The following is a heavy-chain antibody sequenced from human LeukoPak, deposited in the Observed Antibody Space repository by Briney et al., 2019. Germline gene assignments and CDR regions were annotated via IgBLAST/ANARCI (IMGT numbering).Heavy chain of an antibody. CDR2: IIPDFGTT. J-gene: IGHJ4*02. Sequence: SVKVSCKASGGTFRSYGIYWVRQAPGQGLECMGGIIPDFGTTNYAQKFQGRVTITADDSTSTAYMELSSVGSEDTAVYFCAREGINGYSHFDYWGQGTLVTVSS. V-gene: IGHV1-69*13. CDR1: GGTFRSYG. D-gene: IGHD5-18*01. CDR3: AREGINGYSHFDY.